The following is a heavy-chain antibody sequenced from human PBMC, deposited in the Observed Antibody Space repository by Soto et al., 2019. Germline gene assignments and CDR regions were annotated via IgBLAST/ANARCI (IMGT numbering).Heavy chain of an antibody. CDR1: GFTFSNYA. D-gene: IGHD3-10*01. V-gene: IGHV3-23*01. Sequence: EVQLLESGGGLVQPGGSLRLSCAASGFTFSNYAMSWVRQAPGKGLEWVSAISGSGGSTYYADSVKGRFTISRDNSNNTLYLQMNSLRAEDTAVYYCAKDPRVPYYDSGSSSYWGPGTLVTVSS. J-gene: IGHJ4*02. CDR2: ISGSGGST. CDR3: AKDPRVPYYDSGSSSY.